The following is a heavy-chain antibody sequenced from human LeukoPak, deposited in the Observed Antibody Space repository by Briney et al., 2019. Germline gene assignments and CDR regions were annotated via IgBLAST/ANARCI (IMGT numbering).Heavy chain of an antibody. Sequence: PGGSLRLSCAASGFAVSSNYMSWVRQAPGKGLEWVSVIYSGGSTYYADSVKGRFTISRDNSKNTLYLQMNSLRAEDTAVYYCARSEARYNRFDPWGQGTLVTVSS. J-gene: IGHJ5*02. V-gene: IGHV3-53*01. CDR2: IYSGGST. CDR1: GFAVSSNY. CDR3: ARSEARYNRFDP.